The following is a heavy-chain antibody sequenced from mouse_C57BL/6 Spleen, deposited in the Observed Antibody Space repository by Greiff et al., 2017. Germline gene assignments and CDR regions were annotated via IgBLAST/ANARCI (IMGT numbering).Heavy chain of an antibody. Sequence: EVQLQQSGPGLVKPSQSLSLTCSVTGYSITSGYYWNWIRQFPGNKLEWMGYISYDGSNNYNPSLKNRISITRDTSKNQFFLKLNSVTTEDTATYYCARDGYGSRFDYWGQGTTLTVSS. CDR1: GYSITSGYY. D-gene: IGHD1-1*01. V-gene: IGHV3-6*01. CDR3: ARDGYGSRFDY. J-gene: IGHJ2*01. CDR2: ISYDGSN.